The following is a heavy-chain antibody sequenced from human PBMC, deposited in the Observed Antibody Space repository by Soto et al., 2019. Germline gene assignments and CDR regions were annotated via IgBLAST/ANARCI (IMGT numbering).Heavy chain of an antibody. CDR1: GYSFTSYW. J-gene: IGHJ3*02. Sequence: GESLKISCKGSGYSFTSYWIGWVRQMPGKGLEWMGIIYPGDSDTRYSPSFQGQVTISADKPISTAYLQWSSLKASDTAMYYCARRVVTRVRGVFDASDIWGQGTMVTVSS. V-gene: IGHV5-51*01. CDR2: IYPGDSDT. CDR3: ARRVVTRVRGVFDASDI. D-gene: IGHD3-10*01.